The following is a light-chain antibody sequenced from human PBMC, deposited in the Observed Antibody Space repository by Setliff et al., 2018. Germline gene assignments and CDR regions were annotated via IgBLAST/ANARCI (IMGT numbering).Light chain of an antibody. V-gene: IGLV2-11*01. CDR2: DVS. J-gene: IGLJ1*01. Sequence: QSALTQPRSVSGSPGQSVTISCTGTSSDVGGYNYVSWYQQHPGKAPKLMIYDVSKRPSGVPDRFSGSKSGNTASLTISGLQAEDEADYYCCSYAGGYTYVFGTGTK. CDR3: CSYAGGYTYV. CDR1: SSDVGGYNY.